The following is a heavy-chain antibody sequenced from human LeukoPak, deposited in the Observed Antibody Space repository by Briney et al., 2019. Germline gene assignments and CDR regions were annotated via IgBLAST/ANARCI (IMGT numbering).Heavy chain of an antibody. CDR1: GFTFSSYE. D-gene: IGHD3-22*01. CDR2: ISSSGSTI. Sequence: GGSLRLSCAASGFTFSSYEMNWVRQAPGEGLEWVSYISSSGSTIYYADSVKGRFTISRDNAKNSLYLQMSSLRAEDTAVYYCARLKRYYGSSGYYYSDAFDIWGQGTMVTVSS. CDR3: ARLKRYYGSSGYYYSDAFDI. V-gene: IGHV3-48*03. J-gene: IGHJ3*02.